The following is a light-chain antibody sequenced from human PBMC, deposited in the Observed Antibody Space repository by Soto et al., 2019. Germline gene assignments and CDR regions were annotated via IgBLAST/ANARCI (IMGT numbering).Light chain of an antibody. V-gene: IGKV4-1*01. CDR3: QQSTGPWT. J-gene: IGKJ1*01. CDR2: WAS. Sequence: DIVMTQSPDSLAVSLGERATINCKSSQSVLYSSNNKNYLAWYQQKPGQPPKLLIYWASTRESVVPDRFSGSGSGTDFTLTISSLQAEDVAVYYCQQSTGPWTFGQGTKVEIK. CDR1: QSVLYSSNNKNY.